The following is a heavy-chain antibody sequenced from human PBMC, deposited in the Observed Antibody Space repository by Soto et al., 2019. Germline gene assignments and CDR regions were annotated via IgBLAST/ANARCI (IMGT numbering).Heavy chain of an antibody. Sequence: GGSLRLSCAASGFTFSSYAMSWVRQAPGKGLEWVSAISGSGGSTYYADSVKGRFTISRDNSKNTLYLQMNSLRAEDRAVYYCAKDLKSRRHHYGSGSYPPPGNWGQGTLVTVSS. D-gene: IGHD3-10*01. V-gene: IGHV3-23*01. CDR1: GFTFSSYA. CDR2: ISGSGGST. J-gene: IGHJ4*02. CDR3: AKDLKSRRHHYGSGSYPPPGN.